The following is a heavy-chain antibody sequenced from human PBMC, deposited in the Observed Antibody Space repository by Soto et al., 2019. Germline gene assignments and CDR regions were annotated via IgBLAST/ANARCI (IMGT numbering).Heavy chain of an antibody. D-gene: IGHD5-12*01. Sequence: SETLSLTCTVSGGSLSRIGYYWSWIRQHPAKGLEWVGYISNSGSTYYNPSLKSRVAMSIDTSKNHVSLTLTSLAAADTAIYYCATSVQMATIPDLWGQGTRVTVSS. J-gene: IGHJ5*02. V-gene: IGHV4-31*03. CDR1: GGSLSRIGYY. CDR3: ATSVQMATIPDL. CDR2: ISNSGST.